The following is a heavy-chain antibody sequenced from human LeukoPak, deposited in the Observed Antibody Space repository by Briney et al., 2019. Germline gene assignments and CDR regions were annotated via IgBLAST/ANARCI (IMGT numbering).Heavy chain of an antibody. CDR2: IRQDGSEK. V-gene: IGHV3-7*01. CDR3: ARDLEEGAFDI. J-gene: IGHJ3*02. Sequence: GGSLRLSCAASGFTFSNYWMSWVRQAPGKGLEWVANIRQDGSEKYYVDSMRGRFTISRDNAKNSLYLQMNSLRAEDTAVYYCARDLEEGAFDIWGQGTMVTVSS. CDR1: GFTFSNYW.